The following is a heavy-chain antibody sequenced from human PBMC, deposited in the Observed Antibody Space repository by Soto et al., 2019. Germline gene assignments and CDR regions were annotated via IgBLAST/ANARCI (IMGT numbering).Heavy chain of an antibody. V-gene: IGHV1-3*01. Sequence: ASVKVSCKASGYTFTSYAMHWVRQAPGQRLEWMGWINAGNGNTKYSQKFQGRVTITRDTSASTAYMELSSLRSEDTAVYYCARASDIVVVVAAPLADWGQGTLVPVSS. CDR2: INAGNGNT. CDR1: GYTFTSYA. CDR3: ARASDIVVVVAAPLAD. D-gene: IGHD2-15*01. J-gene: IGHJ4*02.